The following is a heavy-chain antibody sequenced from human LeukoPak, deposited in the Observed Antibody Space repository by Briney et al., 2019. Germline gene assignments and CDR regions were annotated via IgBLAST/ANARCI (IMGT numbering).Heavy chain of an antibody. Sequence: GGSLRLACAASVFTFSSSWMYWVRQAPGKGLVWVSRINSDESIKTYADSVKGRFTISRDNAKNTLHLQMNSLRAEDTAVYYCARGLVPGFLDYWGQGTPVTVSS. V-gene: IGHV3-74*01. CDR3: ARGLVPGFLDY. CDR2: INSDESIK. J-gene: IGHJ4*02. D-gene: IGHD4-11*01. CDR1: VFTFSSSW.